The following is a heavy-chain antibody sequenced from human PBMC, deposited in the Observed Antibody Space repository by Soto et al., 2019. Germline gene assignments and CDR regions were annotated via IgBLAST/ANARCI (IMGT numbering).Heavy chain of an antibody. V-gene: IGHV6-1*01. Sequence: PSQTLSLTCAISGDSVSSNSAAWNWIRQSPSRGLEWLGRTYYRSQWYNDYAASVRSRISINPDPSGNQFSLQLNSVTPEDTAVYYCASAPAYRTEIWGQGTMVTVSS. CDR3: ASAPAYRTEI. CDR1: GDSVSSNSAA. CDR2: TYYRSQWYN. D-gene: IGHD1-26*01. J-gene: IGHJ3*02.